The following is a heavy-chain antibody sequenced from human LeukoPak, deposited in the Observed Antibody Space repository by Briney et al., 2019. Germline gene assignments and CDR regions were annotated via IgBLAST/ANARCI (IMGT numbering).Heavy chain of an antibody. J-gene: IGHJ4*02. CDR2: IYYSGST. D-gene: IGHD4-11*01. CDR1: GGSISSSSYY. CDR3: ARRTVTKTRSYFDY. Sequence: SETLSLTCTVSGGSISSSSYYWGWIRQPPGMGLDWIGSIYYSGSTYYNPSLKSRVTISVDTSKNQFSLKLSSVTAADTAVYYCARRTVTKTRSYFDYWGQGTLVTVSS. V-gene: IGHV4-39*01.